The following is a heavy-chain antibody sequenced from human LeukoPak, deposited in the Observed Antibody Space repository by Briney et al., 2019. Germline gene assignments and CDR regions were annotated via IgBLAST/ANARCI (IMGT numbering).Heavy chain of an antibody. CDR3: VRERILGN. Sequence: EPGGSLRLSCAASGFTFSNYNMNWVRQAPGKGLEWVSYIGSGSRTIYYADSVKGRFAVSRDNDKNSLYLQMNSLRAEDTAVYYCVRERILGNWGQGTLVAVSS. D-gene: IGHD3-16*01. CDR1: GFTFSNYN. V-gene: IGHV3-48*01. J-gene: IGHJ4*02. CDR2: IGSGSRTI.